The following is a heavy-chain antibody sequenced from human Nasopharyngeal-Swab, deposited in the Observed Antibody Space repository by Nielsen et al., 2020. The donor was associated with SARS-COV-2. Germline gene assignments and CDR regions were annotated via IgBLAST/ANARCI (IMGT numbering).Heavy chain of an antibody. D-gene: IGHD6-13*01. V-gene: IGHV3-30*18. CDR1: GFTLAYV. CDR2: IAHDASMN. J-gene: IGHJ4*02. CDR3: AKDHSSSWGGDY. Sequence: GESLKISCTAPGFTLAYVMQWVRQAPDKGLEWVALIAHDASMNYYADSVKGRFTISRDISKNTVYLQMNSLSVEDTAVYYCAKDHSSSWGGDYWGQGTLVAVSS.